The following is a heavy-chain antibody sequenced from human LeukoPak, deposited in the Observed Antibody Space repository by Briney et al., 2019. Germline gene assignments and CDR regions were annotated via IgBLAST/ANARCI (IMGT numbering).Heavy chain of an antibody. D-gene: IGHD3-22*01. Sequence: PSQTLSFTCTVSGGSIRSGSYYWSWIRQPAGKGLEWIGRIYTSGSTNYNPSLKSRVTISVDTSKNQFSLKLSSVTAADTAVYYCARDPRGYYDSSGFHDAFDIWGQGTMVTVSS. CDR3: ARDPRGYYDSSGFHDAFDI. CDR2: IYTSGST. CDR1: GGSIRSGSYY. J-gene: IGHJ3*02. V-gene: IGHV4-61*02.